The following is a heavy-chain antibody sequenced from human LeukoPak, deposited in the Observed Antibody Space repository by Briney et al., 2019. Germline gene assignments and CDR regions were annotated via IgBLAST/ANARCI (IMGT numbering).Heavy chain of an antibody. D-gene: IGHD3-22*01. CDR1: GGSISSSSYY. CDR3: ARNYDSRDY. CDR2: IYYSGST. Sequence: SETLSLTCTVSGGSISSSSYYWGWIRQPPGKGLEWIGSIYYSGSTYYNPSLKSRVTISVDTSKNQFSLKLSSLTAADTAVYYCARNYDSRDYWGQGTLVTVSS. V-gene: IGHV4-39*07. J-gene: IGHJ4*02.